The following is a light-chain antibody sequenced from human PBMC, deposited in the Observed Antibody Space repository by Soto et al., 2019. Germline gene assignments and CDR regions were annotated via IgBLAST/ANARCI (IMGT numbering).Light chain of an antibody. CDR3: QQYGSSSLT. CDR2: GAS. V-gene: IGKV3-20*01. CDR1: QDVNIY. J-gene: IGKJ4*01. Sequence: EILMTQSPATLSVSPGERATLSCRANQDVNIYLAWYQQKHGQAPRLLISGASTRATGIPDRFSGSGPGTDFTLTISRLEPEDFAVYYCQQYGSSSLTFGGGTKVEIK.